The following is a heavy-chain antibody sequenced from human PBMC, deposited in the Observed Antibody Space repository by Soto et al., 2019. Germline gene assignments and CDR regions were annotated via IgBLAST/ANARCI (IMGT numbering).Heavy chain of an antibody. V-gene: IGHV5-51*01. CDR3: ARHWFGSEMATMGLAY. CDR1: GFSFTSYW. CDR2: IYPGDSDT. Sequence: GESLKISCKGSGFSFTSYWIGWVRQMPGKGLEWMGIIYPGDSDTRYSPAFQGQVTISADKSTSTAYLQWSSLKASDTAMYYCARHWFGSEMATMGLAYWGQGTLVTVSS. D-gene: IGHD3-10*01. J-gene: IGHJ4*02.